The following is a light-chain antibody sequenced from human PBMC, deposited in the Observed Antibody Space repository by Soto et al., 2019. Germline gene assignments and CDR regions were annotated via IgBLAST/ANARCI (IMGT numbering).Light chain of an antibody. Sequence: QSALTQPASGSGSPGQSITISCAGTSSDVGANNYVSWYQQHPGKAPKLIIYDVSNRPSGISSRFSGSRSANTASLTISGLQAEDEGDYYCSSYTVSNTGVFGGGTKLTVL. V-gene: IGLV2-14*03. J-gene: IGLJ3*02. CDR3: SSYTVSNTGV. CDR2: DVS. CDR1: SSDVGANNY.